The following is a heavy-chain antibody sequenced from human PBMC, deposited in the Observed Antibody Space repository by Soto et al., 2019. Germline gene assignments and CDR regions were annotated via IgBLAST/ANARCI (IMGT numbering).Heavy chain of an antibody. D-gene: IGHD6-19*01. CDR2: ISGTGVSA. CDR3: AKPRLVAGLIKYDDFAN. Sequence: VQLLESGGGLVQPGGSLRLACEVSGFTFSSYAMSWVRQAPGKGLEWVAAISGTGVSAQYADSVKGRFTISRDNSKNTLNLQMDGLRAEDSAVYYCAKPRLVAGLIKYDDFANWGQGTLVTVSS. CDR1: GFTFSSYA. V-gene: IGHV3-23*01. J-gene: IGHJ4*02.